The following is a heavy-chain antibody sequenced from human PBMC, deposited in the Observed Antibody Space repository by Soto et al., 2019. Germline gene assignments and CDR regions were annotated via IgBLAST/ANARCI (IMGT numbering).Heavy chain of an antibody. V-gene: IGHV3-72*01. D-gene: IGHD1-26*01. CDR2: SRNKANSYST. J-gene: IGHJ4*02. CDR1: GFTFSDHY. CDR3: ARFSGSYTRGLDY. Sequence: PGGSLRLSCAASGFTFSDHYMDWVRQAPGTGLEWVGRSRNKANSYSTEYAASVKGRFTLSRDESKNSLYLQMNSLKTEDTAVYYCARFSGSYTRGLDYWGQGTLVTVSS.